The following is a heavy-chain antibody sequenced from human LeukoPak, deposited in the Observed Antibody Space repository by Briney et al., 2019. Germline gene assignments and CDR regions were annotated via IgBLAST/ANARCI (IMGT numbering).Heavy chain of an antibody. D-gene: IGHD2-2*01. CDR1: GFTFSSYA. CDR2: ISYDGSNK. CDR3: AGARDTSWHNFDN. J-gene: IGHJ4*02. V-gene: IGHV3-30-3*01. Sequence: GGSLRLSCAASGFTFSSYAMHWVRQAPGKGLEWVAVISYDGSNKYYADSVRGRFTISRDNSKNTLYLQVNSLRTEDTAVYYCAGARDTSWHNFDNWGQGTLVIVSS.